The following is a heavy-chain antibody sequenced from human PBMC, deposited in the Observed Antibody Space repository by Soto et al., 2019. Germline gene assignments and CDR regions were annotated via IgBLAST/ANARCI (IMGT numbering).Heavy chain of an antibody. Sequence: SVKVSCKSSGYIFSDYGITWVQQAPRQGLEWMGGIIPIFGKANYAQKFQGRVTITADESTSTAYMELSSLRSEDTAVYYCARSRGQLWPGGYYFDYWGQGTLVTVSS. J-gene: IGHJ4*02. CDR3: ARSRGQLWPGGYYFDY. CDR1: GYIFSDYG. D-gene: IGHD5-18*01. CDR2: IIPIFGKA. V-gene: IGHV1-69*13.